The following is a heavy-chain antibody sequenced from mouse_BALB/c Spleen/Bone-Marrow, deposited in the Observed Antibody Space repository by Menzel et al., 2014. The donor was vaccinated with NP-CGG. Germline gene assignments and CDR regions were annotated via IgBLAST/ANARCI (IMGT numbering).Heavy chain of an antibody. CDR3: ARKGAMITHYYAMDY. D-gene: IGHD2-4*01. Sequence: EVHLVESGGGLVQPGGSRKLSCAASGFTFSSFGMHWVRQAPEKGLEWVAYISNGSSTIYYADTVKGRFTISRDKPKNTLFLQMTSLRSEDTAMYYCARKGAMITHYYAMDYWGQGTSVTVSS. CDR2: ISNGSSTI. J-gene: IGHJ4*01. V-gene: IGHV5-17*02. CDR1: GFTFSSFG.